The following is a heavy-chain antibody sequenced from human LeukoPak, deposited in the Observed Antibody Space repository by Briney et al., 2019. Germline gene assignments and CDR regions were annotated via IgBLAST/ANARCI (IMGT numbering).Heavy chain of an antibody. J-gene: IGHJ4*02. Sequence: ASVKVSFKASGYTFTSYYMHWVRQAPGQGLEWMGIINPSGGSTSYSQKFQGRVTMTRDASTSTVYMELSSLRSEDTAVYYCARAVRIAAAGPGYWGQGTLVTVSS. V-gene: IGHV1-46*01. D-gene: IGHD6-13*01. CDR3: ARAVRIAAAGPGY. CDR2: INPSGGST. CDR1: GYTFTSYY.